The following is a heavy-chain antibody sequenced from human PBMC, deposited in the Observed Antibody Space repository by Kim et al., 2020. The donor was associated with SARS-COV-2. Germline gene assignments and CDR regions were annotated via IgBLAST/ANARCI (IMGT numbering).Heavy chain of an antibody. V-gene: IGHV7-4-1*02. CDR2: INTNTGNP. CDR1: GYTFTSYA. J-gene: IGHJ3*02. Sequence: ASVKVSCKASGYTFTSYAMNWVRQAPGQGLEWMGWINTNTGNPTYAQGFTGRFVFSLDTSVSTAYLQISSLKAEDTAVYYCARDLTPHYYGSGGYYIRLLFGGFDIWGQGTMVTVSS. D-gene: IGHD3-10*01. CDR3: ARDLTPHYYGSGGYYIRLLFGGFDI.